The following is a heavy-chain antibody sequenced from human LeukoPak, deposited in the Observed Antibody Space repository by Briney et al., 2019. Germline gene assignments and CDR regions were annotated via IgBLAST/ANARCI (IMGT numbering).Heavy chain of an antibody. CDR1: GGSISSGGYY. Sequence: PSQTLSPTCTVSGGSISSGGYYWSWIRQHPGKGLEWIGYIYYSGSTYYNPSLKSRVTISVDTSKNQFSLKLSSVTAADTAVYYCASSRLIAGYSYGSGITADYWGQGTLVTVSS. V-gene: IGHV4-31*03. CDR2: IYYSGST. D-gene: IGHD5-18*01. CDR3: ASSRLIAGYSYGSGITADY. J-gene: IGHJ4*02.